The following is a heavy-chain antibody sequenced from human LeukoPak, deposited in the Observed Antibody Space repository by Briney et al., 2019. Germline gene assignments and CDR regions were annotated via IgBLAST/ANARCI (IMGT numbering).Heavy chain of an antibody. CDR2: IIPIFGTA. D-gene: IGHD3-16*01. Sequence: GASVKVSCKASGGTFSSYAISWVRQAPGQGLEWMGGIIPIFGTANYAQKFQGRVTITADESTSTAYMELSSLRSEDTAVYYCARDPGGGYKDDALDIWGQGTMVIVSS. CDR3: ARDPGGGYKDDALDI. J-gene: IGHJ3*02. CDR1: GGTFSSYA. V-gene: IGHV1-69*13.